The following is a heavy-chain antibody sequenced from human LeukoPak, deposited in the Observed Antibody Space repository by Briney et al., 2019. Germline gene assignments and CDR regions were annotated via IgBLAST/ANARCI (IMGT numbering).Heavy chain of an antibody. CDR1: GGSLRSSSYY. V-gene: IGHV4-39*01. J-gene: IGHJ4*02. CDR2: IYYSGST. CDR3: ARQILFHSERWLKFFDY. D-gene: IGHD5-24*01. Sequence: SETLSLTCTVSGGSLRSSSYYWGWIRQPPGKGLEWIGSIYYSGSTYYNPSLKSRVTISVDTSKNQFSLKLSSVTAADTAVYYCARQILFHSERWLKFFDYWGQGTLVTVSS.